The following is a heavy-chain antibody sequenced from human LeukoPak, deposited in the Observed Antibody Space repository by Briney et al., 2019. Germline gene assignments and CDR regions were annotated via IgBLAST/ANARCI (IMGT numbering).Heavy chain of an antibody. J-gene: IGHJ3*02. CDR2: IIPIFGTA. D-gene: IGHD2-15*01. V-gene: IGHV1-69*13. CDR1: GGTFSIYA. CDR3: ATVLKDAFDI. Sequence: SVTVSFKASGGTFSIYAISWVRQAPGQGLEWMGGIIPIFGTANYAQKFQGRVTITADESTSTAYMELSSLRSEDTAVYYCATVLKDAFDIWGQGTMVTVSS.